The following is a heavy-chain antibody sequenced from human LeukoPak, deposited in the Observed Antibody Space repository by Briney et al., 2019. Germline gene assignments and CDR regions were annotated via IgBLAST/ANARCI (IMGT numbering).Heavy chain of an antibody. CDR2: ISGSGGST. Sequence: GGSLRLSCAASGFTFSSYAMSWVRQAPGKGLEWVSGISGSGGSTYYADSVKGRFTISRDNSKNTLFLQMNSLRAEDTAVYYCARQYESRYYDFWSGEGNYYYYYMDVWGKGTTVTVSS. D-gene: IGHD3-3*01. J-gene: IGHJ6*03. CDR1: GFTFSSYA. V-gene: IGHV3-23*01. CDR3: ARQYESRYYDFWSGEGNYYYYYMDV.